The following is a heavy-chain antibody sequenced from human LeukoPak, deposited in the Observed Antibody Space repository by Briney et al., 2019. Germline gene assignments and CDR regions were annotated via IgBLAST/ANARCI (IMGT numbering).Heavy chain of an antibody. CDR2: ISGSGSGGST. V-gene: IGHV3-23*01. CDR3: AKLLAVTNSYYFNY. CDR1: GFTFSSYA. Sequence: PGGSLILSCVASGFTFSSYAMSWVRQAPGKGLEWVSTISGSGSGGSTYYADSVKGRFTISRDNSKDTLYLQMNSLRAEDTAVYYCAKLLAVTNSYYFNYWGQGTLVTVSS. J-gene: IGHJ4*02. D-gene: IGHD6-19*01.